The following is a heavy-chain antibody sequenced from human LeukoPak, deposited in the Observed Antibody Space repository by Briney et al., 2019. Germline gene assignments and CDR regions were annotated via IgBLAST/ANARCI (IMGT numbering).Heavy chain of an antibody. D-gene: IGHD5-12*01. V-gene: IGHV3-7*03. CDR3: ARSSLKWLRPKYYFDY. J-gene: IGHJ4*02. CDR1: GFTFSSYW. Sequence: GGSLRLSCAASGFTFSSYWMSWVCQAPGKGLEWVANIKQDGSEKYYVDSVKGRFTISRDNAKNSLYLQMNSLRAEDTAVYYCARSSLKWLRPKYYFDYWGQGTLVTVSS. CDR2: IKQDGSEK.